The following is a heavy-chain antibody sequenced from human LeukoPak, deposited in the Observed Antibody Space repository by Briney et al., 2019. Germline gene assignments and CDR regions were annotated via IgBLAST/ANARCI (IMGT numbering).Heavy chain of an antibody. Sequence: GGSLRLSCAASGFTFSGSAIHWARQASGKGLEWVGRIRSKANSYATAYAASVKGRFTISKDDSKNTAYLQMNSLKTEDTAMYYCSNWAYYYGSDSDYWGQGTLVTVSS. V-gene: IGHV3-73*01. CDR3: SNWAYYYGSDSDY. D-gene: IGHD3-10*01. J-gene: IGHJ4*02. CDR1: GFTFSGSA. CDR2: IRSKANSYAT.